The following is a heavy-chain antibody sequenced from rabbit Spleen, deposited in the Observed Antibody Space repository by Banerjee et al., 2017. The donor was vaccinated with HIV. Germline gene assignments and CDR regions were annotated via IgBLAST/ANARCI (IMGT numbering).Heavy chain of an antibody. CDR3: ARGIDNNYYAFNL. Sequence: QEQLEESGGDLVKPGASLTLTCTASGFSFSASYYLCWVRQAPGKGLEWIACIYTGSSGITYYASWAKGRFTISKTSSTTVTLQMTSLTAADTATYFCARGIDNNYYAFNLWGPGTLVTVS. V-gene: IGHV1S45*01. D-gene: IGHD1-1*01. CDR2: IYTGSSGIT. J-gene: IGHJ4*01. CDR1: GFSFSASYY.